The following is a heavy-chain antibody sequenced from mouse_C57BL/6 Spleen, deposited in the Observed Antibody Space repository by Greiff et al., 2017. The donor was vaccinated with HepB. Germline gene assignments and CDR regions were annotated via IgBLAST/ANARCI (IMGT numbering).Heavy chain of an antibody. D-gene: IGHD1-1*01. Sequence: QVQLKQPGAELVKPGASVKLSCKASGYTFTSYWMHWVKQRPGQGLEWIGMIHPNSGSTNYNEKFKSKATLTVDKSSSTAYMQLSSLTSEDSAVYYCARGGTTRWFAYWGQGTLVTVSA. CDR2: IHPNSGST. CDR1: GYTFTSYW. CDR3: ARGGTTRWFAY. V-gene: IGHV1-64*01. J-gene: IGHJ3*01.